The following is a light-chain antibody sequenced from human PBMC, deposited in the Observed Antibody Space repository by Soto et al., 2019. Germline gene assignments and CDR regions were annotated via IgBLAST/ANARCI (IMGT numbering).Light chain of an antibody. J-gene: IGLJ1*01. Sequence: QSVLTHPASVSVSPGQSITISCTGTSSDVGSYNLVSWYQQHPGKASQLMIYEGSKRPSGVSNRSSGSKSGNTASLTISGLQAEDEADYYCCSYAGSSTFFYVLGTGTKVTVL. CDR3: CSYAGSSTFFYV. CDR2: EGS. V-gene: IGLV2-23*03. CDR1: SSDVGSYNL.